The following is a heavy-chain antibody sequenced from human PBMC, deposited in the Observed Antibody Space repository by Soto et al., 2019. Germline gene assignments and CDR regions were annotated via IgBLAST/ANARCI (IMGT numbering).Heavy chain of an antibody. CDR3: ARDRPALLRTYYGMDV. CDR2: IIPIFGTA. D-gene: IGHD2-15*01. J-gene: IGHJ6*02. Sequence: QVQLVQSGAEVKKPGSSVKVSCKASGGTFSSYAISWVRQAPGQGLEWMGGIIPIFGTANYAQKFQGRVTSTADESTSTAYMELSSLRAEDKAVYYCARDRPALLRTYYGMDVWGQGTTVTVSS. V-gene: IGHV1-69*01. CDR1: GGTFSSYA.